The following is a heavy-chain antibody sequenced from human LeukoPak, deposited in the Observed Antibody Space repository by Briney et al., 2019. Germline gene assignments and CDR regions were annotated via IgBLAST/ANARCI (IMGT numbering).Heavy chain of an antibody. Sequence: ASAKVSCKASGYTFTSYAMNWVRQAPGQGLEWMGWINTNTGNPTYAQGFTGRFVFSLDTSVSTAYLQISSLKAEDTAVYYCARDGRPLSSGSYVPPNDYWGQGTLVTVSS. CDR1: GYTFTSYA. V-gene: IGHV7-4-1*02. CDR3: ARDGRPLSSGSYVPPNDY. J-gene: IGHJ4*02. CDR2: INTNTGNP. D-gene: IGHD3-10*01.